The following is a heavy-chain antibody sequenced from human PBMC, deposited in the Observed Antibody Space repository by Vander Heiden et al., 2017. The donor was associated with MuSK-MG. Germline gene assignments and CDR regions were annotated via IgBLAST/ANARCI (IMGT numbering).Heavy chain of an antibody. CDR1: GGTFSSYP. V-gene: IGHV1-69*04. J-gene: IGHJ3*02. D-gene: IGHD5-18*01. CDR3: ARGLNSYGLDDVDI. Sequence: QVQLVQSGAEVKKPGSSVKVSCKASGGTFSSYPISWVRQAPGQGLEWMGRIIPILPVADYAQKFQGRVTITADKSTSTAYMELSSLRSEDTALYYCARGLNSYGLDDVDIWGQGPMVNVAS. CDR2: IIPILPVA.